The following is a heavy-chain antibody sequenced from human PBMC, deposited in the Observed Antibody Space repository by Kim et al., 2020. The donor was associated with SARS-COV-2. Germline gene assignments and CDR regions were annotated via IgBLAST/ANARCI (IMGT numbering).Heavy chain of an antibody. V-gene: IGHV3-48*03. CDR3: AREGGYYLDAFDI. D-gene: IGHD3-22*01. J-gene: IGHJ3*02. CDR1: GFTFSSYE. Sequence: GGSLRLSCAASGFTFSSYEMNWVRQAPGKGLEWVSYISSSGSTIYYADSVKGRFTISRDNAKNSLYLQMNSLRAEDTAVYYCAREGGYYLDAFDIWGQGTMVTVSS. CDR2: ISSSGSTI.